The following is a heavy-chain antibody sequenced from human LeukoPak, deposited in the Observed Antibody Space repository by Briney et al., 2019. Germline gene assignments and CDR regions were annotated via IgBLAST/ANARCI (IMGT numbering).Heavy chain of an antibody. J-gene: IGHJ6*02. CDR2: IKQDGSEK. V-gene: IGHV3-7*01. CDR1: GFTFSSYW. D-gene: IGHD3-10*01. CDR3: ARVVGVLLWFGELLSLGGMDV. Sequence: GGSLRLSCAASGFTFSSYWMSWVRQAPGKGLEWVAIIKQDGSEKYYVDSVKGRFTISRDNAKNSLYLQMNSLRAEDTAVYYCARVVGVLLWFGELLSLGGMDVWGQGTTVTVSS.